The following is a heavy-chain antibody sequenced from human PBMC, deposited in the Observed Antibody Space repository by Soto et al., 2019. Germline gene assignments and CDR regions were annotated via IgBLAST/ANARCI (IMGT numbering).Heavy chain of an antibody. CDR1: GFTVSSNY. V-gene: IGHV3-53*01. J-gene: IGHJ6*02. CDR3: AREEGAYGSGSYGGLGYDYGMDV. D-gene: IGHD3-10*01. Sequence: GGSLRLSCAASGFTVSSNYMSWVRQAPGKGLEWVSVIYSGGSTYYADSVKGRFTISRDNSKNTLYLQMNSLRAEDTAVYYCAREEGAYGSGSYGGLGYDYGMDVWGQGTTVTVSS. CDR2: IYSGGST.